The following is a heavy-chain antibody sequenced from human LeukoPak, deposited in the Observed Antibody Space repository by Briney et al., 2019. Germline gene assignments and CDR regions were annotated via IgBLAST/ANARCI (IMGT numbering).Heavy chain of an antibody. CDR1: GFTFSGYA. D-gene: IGHD1-26*01. J-gene: IGHJ4*02. CDR2: ISSSGPTT. Sequence: GGSLRLSCAASGFTFSGYAMSWVRQAPEKGLEWVSTISSSGPTTYYADSVMGRFTISRDNSKNTLFLQMNSLRAEDTALYYCARRHSIVGPTGGLFFDSWGQGTLVTVSS. CDR3: ARRHSIVGPTGGLFFDS. V-gene: IGHV3-23*01.